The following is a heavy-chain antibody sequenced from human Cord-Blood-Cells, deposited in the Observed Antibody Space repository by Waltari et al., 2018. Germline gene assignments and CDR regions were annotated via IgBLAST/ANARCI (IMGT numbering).Heavy chain of an antibody. D-gene: IGHD1-26*01. Sequence: QVQLVESGGGVVQPGRSLRLSCAASGFTFSSYAMHWVRQAPGTGLEWVAVISYDGSNKYYADSVKGRFTISRDNSKNTLYLQMNSLRAEDTAVYYCARDFGSYYYYYYGMDVWGQGTTVTVSS. V-gene: IGHV3-30-3*01. CDR1: GFTFSSYA. CDR2: ISYDGSNK. J-gene: IGHJ6*02. CDR3: ARDFGSYYYYYYGMDV.